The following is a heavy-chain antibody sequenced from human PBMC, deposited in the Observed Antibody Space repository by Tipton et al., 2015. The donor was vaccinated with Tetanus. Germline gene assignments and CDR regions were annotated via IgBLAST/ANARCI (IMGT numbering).Heavy chain of an antibody. Sequence: LVKPTQTLSLTCTVSGGSISGGRYYWSWIRQRPGKGLEWIGDIYSSGSTYSDPSLKGRVTISVDTSKNQFSLRLNSVTVADTAVYYCAGDQARGARGWNYFDYWGLGTLVTVSS. D-gene: IGHD1-26*01. V-gene: IGHV4-31*03. CDR2: IYSSGST. J-gene: IGHJ4*02. CDR1: GGSISGGRYY. CDR3: AGDQARGARGWNYFDY.